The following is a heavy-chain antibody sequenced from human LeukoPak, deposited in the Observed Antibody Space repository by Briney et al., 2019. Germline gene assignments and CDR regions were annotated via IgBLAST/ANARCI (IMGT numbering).Heavy chain of an antibody. D-gene: IGHD1-26*01. CDR1: GFTFSNSG. CDR2: IGGST. CDR3: AISSGSYDY. J-gene: IGHJ4*02. Sequence: GGSLRLSCAASGFTFSNSGMSWVRQAPGKGLEWVSGIGGSTYYRDSVKGRFTISRDNSKNTLYLQMNSLRVEDAAVYYCAISSGSYDYWGQGTLVTVSS. V-gene: IGHV3-23*01.